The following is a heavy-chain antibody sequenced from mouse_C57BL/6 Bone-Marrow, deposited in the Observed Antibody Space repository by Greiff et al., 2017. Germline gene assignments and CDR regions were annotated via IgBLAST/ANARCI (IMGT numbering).Heavy chain of an antibody. CDR3: ARGWDGYFDV. Sequence: EVQLQQSGPELVKPGASVKISCKASGYTFTDYYMNWVKQSHGKSLEWIGDINPNNGGTSYNQKFKGKATLTVDKSSSTAYMELRSLTSEDSAVYYCARGWDGYFDVWGTGTTVTVS. CDR2: INPNNGGT. J-gene: IGHJ1*03. CDR1: GYTFTDYY. D-gene: IGHD4-1*01. V-gene: IGHV1-26*01.